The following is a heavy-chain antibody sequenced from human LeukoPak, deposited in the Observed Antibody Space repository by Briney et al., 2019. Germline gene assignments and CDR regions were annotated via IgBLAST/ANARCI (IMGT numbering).Heavy chain of an antibody. CDR3: AKDVLNSYYFDY. V-gene: IGHV3-30*02. CDR2: IRYDGSNK. J-gene: IGHJ4*02. CDR1: GFTFSSYG. D-gene: IGHD3-10*02. Sequence: GGSLRLSCAASGFTFSSYGMHWFRQAPGKGLEWVAFIRYDGSNKYYADSVKGRFTISRDNSKNTLYLQMNSLRAEDTAVYYCAKDVLNSYYFDYWGQGTLVTVSS.